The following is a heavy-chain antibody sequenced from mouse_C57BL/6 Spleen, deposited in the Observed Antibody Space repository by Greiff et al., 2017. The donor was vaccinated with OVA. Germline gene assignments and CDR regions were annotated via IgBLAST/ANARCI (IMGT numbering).Heavy chain of an antibody. V-gene: IGHV1-52*01. Sequence: QVQLQQPGAELVRPGSSVKLSCKASGYTFTSYWMHWVKQRPIQGLEWIGNIDPSDSETHYNQKFKDKATLTVDKSSSTAYMQLSSLTSEDSAVYYCARSGQSYAMDYWGQGTSVTVSS. CDR1: GYTFTSYW. CDR3: ARSGQSYAMDY. CDR2: IDPSDSET. J-gene: IGHJ4*01.